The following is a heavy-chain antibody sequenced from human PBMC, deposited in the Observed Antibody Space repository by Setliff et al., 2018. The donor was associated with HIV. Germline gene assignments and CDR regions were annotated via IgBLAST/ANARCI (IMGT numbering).Heavy chain of an antibody. V-gene: IGHV3-7*01. CDR2: ISPDGSER. Sequence: PGWSLRLSCAVSGFTFRSDWMSWLRQAPGKGLEWVANISPDGSERYSVDSVKGRFTVSRDNAKTSLYLQMNSLRVEDTAVYYCAKDGSGWSQHWGQGTRVTVSS. D-gene: IGHD6-19*01. CDR1: GFTFRSDW. CDR3: AKDGSGWSQH. J-gene: IGHJ1*01.